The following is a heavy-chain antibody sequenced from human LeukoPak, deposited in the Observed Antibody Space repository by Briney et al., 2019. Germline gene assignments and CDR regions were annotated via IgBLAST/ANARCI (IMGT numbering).Heavy chain of an antibody. D-gene: IGHD6-13*01. J-gene: IGHJ4*02. CDR3: ASSSSSGRGDY. Sequence: SVKVSCKASGYTFTSYGISWVRQAPGQGLEWMGGIIPIFGTANYAQKFQGRVTITADESTSTAYMELSSLRSEDTAVYYCASSSSSGRGDYWGQGTLVTVSS. CDR2: IIPIFGTA. CDR1: GYTFTSYG. V-gene: IGHV1-69*13.